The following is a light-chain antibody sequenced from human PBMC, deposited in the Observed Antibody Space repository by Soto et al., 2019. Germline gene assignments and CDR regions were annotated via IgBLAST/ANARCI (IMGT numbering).Light chain of an antibody. CDR3: QSYDNSLSAYV. CDR1: SSNIGAGSD. Sequence: QSVLTQPPSVSGAPGQRVTVSCTGSSSNIGAGSDVHWYQQLPGTAPKLLIFANNNRPSGVPDRSSGSKSGTSASLAITGLQADDEADYYCQSYDNSLSAYVFGTGTKLTVL. CDR2: ANN. J-gene: IGLJ1*01. V-gene: IGLV1-40*01.